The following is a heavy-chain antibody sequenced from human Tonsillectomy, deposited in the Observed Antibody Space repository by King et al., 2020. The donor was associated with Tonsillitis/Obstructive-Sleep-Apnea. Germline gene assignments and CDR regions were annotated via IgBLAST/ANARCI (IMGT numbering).Heavy chain of an antibody. D-gene: IGHD2-2*02. CDR3: ARPPEDIVVVPAAISNYYYGMDV. CDR1: GGTFSTHA. J-gene: IGHJ6*02. V-gene: IGHV1-69*10. CDR2: IIPILGIT. Sequence: QLVQSGAEVKKPGSSVKVSCKASGGTFSTHAINWVRQAPGQGLEWMGGIIPILGITNYAQKFQGRVTITADKSTSTAYMELSSLRSEDTAVYYCARPPEDIVVVPAAISNYYYGMDVWGQGTTVTVSS.